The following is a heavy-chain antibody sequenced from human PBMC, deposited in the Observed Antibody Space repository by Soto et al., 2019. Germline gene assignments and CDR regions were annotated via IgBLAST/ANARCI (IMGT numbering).Heavy chain of an antibody. CDR1: GFTFSNAW. CDR3: TTLLWFGDPSYFDD. V-gene: IGHV3-15*01. J-gene: IGHJ4*02. CDR2: IKSKTDGGTT. D-gene: IGHD3-10*01. Sequence: EVQLVESGGGLVKPGGSLRLSCAASGFTFSNAWMSWVRQAPGKGLEWVGRIKSKTDGGTTDYAAPVKGRFTISRDDSKNTLYLQMNSLKTEDTAVYYCTTLLWFGDPSYFDDWGQGTLVTVSS.